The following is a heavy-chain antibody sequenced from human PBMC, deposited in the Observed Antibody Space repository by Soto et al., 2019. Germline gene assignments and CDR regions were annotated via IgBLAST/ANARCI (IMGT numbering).Heavy chain of an antibody. D-gene: IGHD3-22*01. CDR2: IDPSDSQT. CDR3: ARQIYDSDTGPHFQYYFDS. V-gene: IGHV5-10-1*01. Sequence: GESLKISCKGSGYSFAGYWITWVRQKPGKGLEWMGRIDPSDSQTYCSPSFRGHVTISVTKSITTVFLQWSSLRASDTAMYYCARQIYDSDTGPHFQYYFDSWGQGTPVTRLL. J-gene: IGHJ4*02. CDR1: GYSFAGYW.